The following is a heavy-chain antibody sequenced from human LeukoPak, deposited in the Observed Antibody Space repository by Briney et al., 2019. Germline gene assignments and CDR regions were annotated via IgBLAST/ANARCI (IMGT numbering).Heavy chain of an antibody. CDR1: GYTFTGYY. CDR2: INPNSGGT. Sequence: ASVKVSCKASGYTFTGYYMHWVRQAPGQGLEWMGWINPNSGGTNYAQKFQGRVTMTRDTSISTAYMELSRLRSDDTAVYYCARGSRYYDILTGYQADYWGQGTLVTVSS. CDR3: ARGSRYYDILTGYQADY. J-gene: IGHJ4*02. D-gene: IGHD3-9*01. V-gene: IGHV1-2*02.